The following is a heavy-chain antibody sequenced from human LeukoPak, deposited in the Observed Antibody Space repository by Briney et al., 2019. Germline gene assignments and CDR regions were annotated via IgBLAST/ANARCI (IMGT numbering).Heavy chain of an antibody. CDR2: IYSSGST. Sequence: SETLSLTCTVSGASISGSGYYWGWIRQPPGKGLELIVSIYSSGSTYYNASFQSRVTISIETSKNQISLRLNSVTAADTAMYYCAKSGGYGLIDYWGQGTLVTVSS. CDR1: GASISGSGYY. CDR3: AKSGGYGLIDY. V-gene: IGHV4-39*01. D-gene: IGHD1-26*01. J-gene: IGHJ4*02.